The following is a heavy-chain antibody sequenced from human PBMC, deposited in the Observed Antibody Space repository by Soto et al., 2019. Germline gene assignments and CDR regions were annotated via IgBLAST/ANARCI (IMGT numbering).Heavy chain of an antibody. J-gene: IGHJ4*02. CDR3: ARVVYDSSGYYYPYFDY. Sequence: PSETLSLTCTVSGGSVSSGSYYWSWIRQPPGKGLEWIGYIYYSGSTNYNPSLKSRVTISVDTSKNQFSLKLSSVTAADTAVYYCARVVYDSSGYYYPYFDYWGQGTLVTVSS. D-gene: IGHD3-22*01. CDR1: GGSVSSGSYY. CDR2: IYYSGST. V-gene: IGHV4-61*01.